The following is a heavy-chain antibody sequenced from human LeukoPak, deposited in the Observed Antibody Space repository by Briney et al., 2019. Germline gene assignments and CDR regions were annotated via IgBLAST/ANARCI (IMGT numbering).Heavy chain of an antibody. CDR2: IYYTGST. D-gene: IGHD6-13*01. CDR1: GGSISTYY. V-gene: IGHV4-59*12. Sequence: SETLSLTCTVPGGSISTYYWSWIRQPPGKGLELNGYIYYTGSTNYNPSLKSRVTISVDTSKNQFSLKLSSVTAADTAVYFCARGRVSSSTWYSTYYYYFYMDVWGKGTTVTVSS. J-gene: IGHJ6*03. CDR3: ARGRVSSSTWYSTYYYYFYMDV.